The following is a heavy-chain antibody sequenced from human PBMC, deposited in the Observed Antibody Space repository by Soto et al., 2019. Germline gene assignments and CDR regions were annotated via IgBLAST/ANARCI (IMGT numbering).Heavy chain of an antibody. J-gene: IGHJ4*02. CDR3: ARLREQWLLKYYFDY. CDR2: ISAYNGNT. CDR1: GYTFTSYG. Sequence: GASVKVSCKASGYTFTSYGISWVRQAPGQGLEWMGWISAYNGNTNYAQKLQGRVTMTTDTSTSTAYMELRSLRSDDTAVYYCARLREQWLLKYYFDYWGQGTLVTVSS. V-gene: IGHV1-18*01. D-gene: IGHD3-22*01.